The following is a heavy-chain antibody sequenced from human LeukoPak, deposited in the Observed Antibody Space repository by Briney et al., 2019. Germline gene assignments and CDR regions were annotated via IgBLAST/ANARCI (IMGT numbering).Heavy chain of an antibody. Sequence: GGSLRLSCAASGFTFSGSAMHWVRQASGKGLEWVGRIRSKANSYATAYAASVKGRFTISRDDSKNTAYLQMNSLKTEDTAVYYCTRQFIAARPAYYYYYMDVWGKGTTVTVSS. V-gene: IGHV3-73*01. D-gene: IGHD6-6*01. J-gene: IGHJ6*03. CDR2: IRSKANSYAT. CDR1: GFTFSGSA. CDR3: TRQFIAARPAYYYYYMDV.